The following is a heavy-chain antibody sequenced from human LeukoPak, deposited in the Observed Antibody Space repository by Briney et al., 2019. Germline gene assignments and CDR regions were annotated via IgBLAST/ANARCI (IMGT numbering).Heavy chain of an antibody. CDR1: GGSFSGYY. CDR2: INHSGST. D-gene: IGHD3-22*01. J-gene: IGHJ5*02. Sequence: SETLSLTCAVYGGSFSGYYWSWIRQPPGKGLEWIGEINHSGSTNYNPSLKSRVTISVDTSKNQFSLKLSSVTAADTAVYYCARGLDHYYDSSGYYSPWSDPWGQGTLVTVSS. V-gene: IGHV4-34*01. CDR3: ARGLDHYYDSSGYYSPWSDP.